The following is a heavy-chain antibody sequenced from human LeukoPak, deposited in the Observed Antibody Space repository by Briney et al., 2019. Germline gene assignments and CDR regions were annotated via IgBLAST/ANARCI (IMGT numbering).Heavy chain of an antibody. V-gene: IGHV4-34*01. CDR1: GGSFSGYY. CDR2: INHSGST. CDR3: ERLLPRGFGINNWFDP. D-gene: IGHD3-10*01. Sequence: PSETLSLTCAVYGGSFSGYYWSWIRQPPGKGLEWIGEINHSGSTNYNPSLKSRVTISVDTSKNQFSLKLSSVTAADTAVYYCERLLPRGFGINNWFDPWGQGTLVTVSS. J-gene: IGHJ5*02.